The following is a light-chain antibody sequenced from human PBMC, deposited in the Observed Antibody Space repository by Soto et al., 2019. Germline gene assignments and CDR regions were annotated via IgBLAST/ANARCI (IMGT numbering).Light chain of an antibody. J-gene: IGLJ1*01. Sequence: QSALTQPPSVSGSPGQSVAISCTGTSSDIGAYNRVSWYQQPPGTAPKLMIYDVNNRSSGVPDRFSGSKSGNTASLTISGLQADDEADYYCSSFTSSNTYVFGTGTKLTVL. V-gene: IGLV2-18*02. CDR1: SSDIGAYNR. CDR3: SSFTSSNTYV. CDR2: DVN.